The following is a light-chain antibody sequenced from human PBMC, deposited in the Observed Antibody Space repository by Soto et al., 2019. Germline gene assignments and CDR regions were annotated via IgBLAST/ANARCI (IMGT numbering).Light chain of an antibody. CDR1: SSDVGGYKS. CDR3: SSYTTNITPVV. Sequence: QSVLTQPRSVSGSPGQSVTVSCTGTSSDVGGYKSVSWYQHHPGKAPKLLIYDVTDRPSGVPDRFSGSKSGNTASLTISGLQAEDEADYYCSSYTTNITPVVFGGGTKVTVL. V-gene: IGLV2-11*01. J-gene: IGLJ2*01. CDR2: DVT.